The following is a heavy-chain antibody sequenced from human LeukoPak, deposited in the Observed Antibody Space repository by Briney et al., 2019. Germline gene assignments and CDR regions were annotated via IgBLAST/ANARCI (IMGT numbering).Heavy chain of an antibody. CDR2: IYYSGST. J-gene: IGHJ4*02. D-gene: IGHD5-12*01. CDR1: GGSISSYY. V-gene: IGHV4-59*01. CDR3: ARSPTYGGYPANFDY. Sequence: SETLSLTCTVSGGSISSYYWSWIRQPPGKGLECFGYIYYSGSTNYNPSLKSRVTISVDTSKNQFSLKLSSVTAADTAVYYCARSPTYGGYPANFDYWGQGTLVTVSS.